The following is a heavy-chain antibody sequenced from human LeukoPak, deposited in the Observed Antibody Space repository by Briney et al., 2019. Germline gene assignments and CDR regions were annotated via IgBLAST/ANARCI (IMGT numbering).Heavy chain of an antibody. J-gene: IGHJ5*02. CDR2: IYYSGST. CDR1: GGSISSSSYY. V-gene: IGHV4-39*07. CDR3: ARPALRYYYGSGRNYNNWFDP. D-gene: IGHD3-10*01. Sequence: SETLSLTCTVSGGSISSSSYYWGWIRQPPGKGLEWIGSIYYSGSTYYNPSLKSRVTISVDTSKNQFSLKLSSVTAADTAVYYCARPALRYYYGSGRNYNNWFDPWGQGTLVTVSS.